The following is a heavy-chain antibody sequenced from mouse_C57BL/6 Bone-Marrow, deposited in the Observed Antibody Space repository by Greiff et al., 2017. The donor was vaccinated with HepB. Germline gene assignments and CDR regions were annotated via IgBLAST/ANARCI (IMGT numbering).Heavy chain of an antibody. CDR3: ALIYYDYDGYFDV. CDR2: INPNNGGT. Sequence: EVQLQQSGPELVKPGASVKIPCKASGYTFTDYNMDWVKQSHGKSLEWIGDINPNNGGTIYNQKFKGKATSTVDKSSSTAYMELRSLTSEDTAVYYCALIYYDYDGYFDVWGTGTTVTVSS. J-gene: IGHJ1*03. D-gene: IGHD2-4*01. CDR1: GYTFTDYN. V-gene: IGHV1-18*01.